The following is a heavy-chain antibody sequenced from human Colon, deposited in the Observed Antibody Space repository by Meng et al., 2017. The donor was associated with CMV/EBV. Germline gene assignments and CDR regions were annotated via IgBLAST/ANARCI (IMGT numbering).Heavy chain of an antibody. CDR2: IKHDGSAM. V-gene: IGHV3-7*01. Sequence: GESLKISCAVSGFTFRNFWMNWVRQAPGKGLEWVANIKHDGSAMYYVDSVKGRFTISRDNAKNSLYLQMNSLRAEDTAVYYCARGSGVYYYGMDVWGQGTTVTVSS. D-gene: IGHD3-10*01. J-gene: IGHJ6*02. CDR3: ARGSGVYYYGMDV. CDR1: GFTFRNFW.